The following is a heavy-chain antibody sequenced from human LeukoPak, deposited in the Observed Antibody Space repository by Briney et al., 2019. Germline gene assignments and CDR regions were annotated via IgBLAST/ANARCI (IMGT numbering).Heavy chain of an antibody. CDR1: GYSISSGYY. CDR3: ARHPKGTDWFDP. J-gene: IGHJ5*02. Sequence: SEALSLTCTVSGYSISSGYYWGWIRQPPGKGLEWIGSIYHSGSTYYNPSLKSRVTISVDTSKNQFSLKLSSVTAADTAVYYCARHPKGTDWFDPWGQGTLVTVSS. CDR2: IYHSGST. D-gene: IGHD3/OR15-3a*01. V-gene: IGHV4-38-2*02.